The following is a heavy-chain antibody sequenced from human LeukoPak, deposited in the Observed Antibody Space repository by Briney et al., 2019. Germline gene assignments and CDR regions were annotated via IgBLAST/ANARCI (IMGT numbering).Heavy chain of an antibody. CDR2: INHSGST. Sequence: PSETLSLTCAVYGGSFSGYYWSWIRQPPGKGLEWIGEINHSGSTNYNPSLKSRVTISVDTSKNQFSLKLSSVTAADTAVYYCARDKNDFPFDYWGQGTLATVSS. CDR1: GGSFSGYY. J-gene: IGHJ4*02. D-gene: IGHD3-3*01. CDR3: ARDKNDFPFDY. V-gene: IGHV4-34*01.